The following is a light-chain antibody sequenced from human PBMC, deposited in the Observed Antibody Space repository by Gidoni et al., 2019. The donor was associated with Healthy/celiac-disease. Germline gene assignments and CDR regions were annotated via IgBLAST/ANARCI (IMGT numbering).Light chain of an antibody. CDR2: GAS. J-gene: IGKJ4*01. CDR1: QSVSSSY. Sequence: ESVLTQSPGTLSLSPVESATLSCRASQSVSSSYLAWYQQKPGQAPKLLIYGASSRATGIPDRFSGSGSGTDFTLTISRLEPEDFAVYYCQQYGSSPLTFGGGTKVEIK. V-gene: IGKV3-20*01. CDR3: QQYGSSPLT.